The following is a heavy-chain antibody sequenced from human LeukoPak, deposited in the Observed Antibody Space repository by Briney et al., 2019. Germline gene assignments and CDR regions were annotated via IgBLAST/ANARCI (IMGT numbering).Heavy chain of an antibody. CDR1: GFTFSSYG. Sequence: GRSLRLSCAASGFTFSSYGMHWVRQAPGKGLEWVAVIWYDGSNKYYADSVKGRFTISRDNSKNTLYLQMNSLRAEDTAVYYCAKDAVDSSGGSCYLDYWGQGTLVTVSS. CDR2: IWYDGSNK. D-gene: IGHD2-15*01. V-gene: IGHV3-33*06. J-gene: IGHJ4*02. CDR3: AKDAVDSSGGSCYLDY.